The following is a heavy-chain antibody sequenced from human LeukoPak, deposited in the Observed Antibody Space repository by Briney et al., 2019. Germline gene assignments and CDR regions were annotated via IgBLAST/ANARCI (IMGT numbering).Heavy chain of an antibody. CDR1: GFTFGDYA. J-gene: IGHJ4*02. CDR2: IRSKAYGGTT. Sequence: GGSLRLSRTASGFTFGDYAMSWVRQAPGKGLEWVGFIRSKAYGGTTEYAASVKGRFTISRDDSKSIAYLQMNSLKTEDTAVYYCTRVYYDILTGWDCYFDYWGQGTLVTVSS. CDR3: TRVYYDILTGWDCYFDY. V-gene: IGHV3-49*04. D-gene: IGHD3-9*01.